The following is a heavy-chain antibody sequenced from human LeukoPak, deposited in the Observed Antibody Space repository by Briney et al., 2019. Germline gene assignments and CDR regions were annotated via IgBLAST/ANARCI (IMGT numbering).Heavy chain of an antibody. D-gene: IGHD5-24*01. J-gene: IGHJ4*02. CDR1: GFTFSNFW. Sequence: GGSLRLSCAASGFTFSNFWMHWVRQAPGKGLVWVSRIDNDGSDSTYVDSVRGRFTISRDNAKNTLYLQMNNLRGEDTAAYYCAYSRVGYLYIDQRGQGTLVTVSS. CDR3: AYSRVGYLYIDQ. CDR2: IDNDGSDS. V-gene: IGHV3-74*01.